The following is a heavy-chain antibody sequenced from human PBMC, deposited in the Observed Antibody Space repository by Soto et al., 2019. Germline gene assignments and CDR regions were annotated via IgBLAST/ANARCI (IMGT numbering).Heavy chain of an antibody. Sequence: GGSLRLSCAASGFTVISNYMSWVRQAPGKGLEWVSVIYSGGSTYYADSVKGRFTISRDKSKNTLYLQMNSLRAEDTAVYYCATSAIAAAGMVPHYYYYGMDVWGQGT. V-gene: IGHV3-53*01. D-gene: IGHD6-13*01. J-gene: IGHJ6*02. CDR3: ATSAIAAAGMVPHYYYYGMDV. CDR2: IYSGGST. CDR1: GFTVISNY.